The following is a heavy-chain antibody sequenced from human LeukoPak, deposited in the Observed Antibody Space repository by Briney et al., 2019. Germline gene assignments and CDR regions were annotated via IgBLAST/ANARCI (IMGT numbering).Heavy chain of an antibody. Sequence: ASVKVSCKASGYDFTKYAVQWVRQAPGQRLEWMGWIDAGNGRTKYSQDFQGRVTISRDTSASIAYMELSSLRSDDMAVYYCAVQRHPGLRPPTFDYWGQGTLVTVSS. D-gene: IGHD5-12*01. CDR2: IDAGNGRT. CDR1: GYDFTKYA. V-gene: IGHV1-3*03. J-gene: IGHJ4*02. CDR3: AVQRHPGLRPPTFDY.